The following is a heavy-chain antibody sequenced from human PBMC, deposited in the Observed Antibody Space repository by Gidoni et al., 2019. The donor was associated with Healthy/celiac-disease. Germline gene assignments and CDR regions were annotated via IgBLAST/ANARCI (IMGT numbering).Heavy chain of an antibody. CDR1: GFTFSSYS. J-gene: IGHJ4*02. CDR2: ISSSSSYI. V-gene: IGHV3-21*01. Sequence: EVQLVESGGGLVKPGGSRRRSCAASGFTFSSYSMNWVREAPGKGLEWVSSISSSSSYIYYADSVKGLFTISRDNAKNSLYLQMNSLRAEDTAVYYCARGKYSTPMSFDYWGQGTLVTVSS. CDR3: ARGKYSTPMSFDY. D-gene: IGHD6-6*01.